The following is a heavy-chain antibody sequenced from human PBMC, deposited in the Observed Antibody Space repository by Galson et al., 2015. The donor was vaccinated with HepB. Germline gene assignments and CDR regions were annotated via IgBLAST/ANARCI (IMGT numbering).Heavy chain of an antibody. J-gene: IGHJ5*02. Sequence: TLSLTCTVSGGSISSYYWSWIRQPPGKGLEWIGYIYYSGSTNYNPSLKSRVTISVDTSKNQFSLKLSSVTAADTAVYYCARARGYSGYESNWFDPWGQGTLVTVSS. V-gene: IGHV4-59*01. CDR3: ARARGYSGYESNWFDP. CDR2: IYYSGST. D-gene: IGHD5-12*01. CDR1: GGSISSYY.